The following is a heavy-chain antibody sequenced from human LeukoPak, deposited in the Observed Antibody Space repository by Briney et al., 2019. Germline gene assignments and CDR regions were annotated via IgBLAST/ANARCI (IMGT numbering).Heavy chain of an antibody. CDR3: ARERDYRRNLYGSGPPYGMDV. CDR1: GGSFSGYY. J-gene: IGHJ6*02. CDR2: INHSGST. D-gene: IGHD3-10*01. Sequence: SETLSLTCAVYGGSFSGYYWSWIRQPPGKGLEWIGEINHSGSTNYNPSLKSRVTISVDTSKNQFSLKLSSVTAADTAVYYCARERDYRRNLYGSGPPYGMDVWGQGTAVTVSS. V-gene: IGHV4-34*01.